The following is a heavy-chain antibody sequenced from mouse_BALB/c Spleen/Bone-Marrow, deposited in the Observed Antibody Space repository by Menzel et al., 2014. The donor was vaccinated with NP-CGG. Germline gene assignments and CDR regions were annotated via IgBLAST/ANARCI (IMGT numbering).Heavy chain of an antibody. D-gene: IGHD2-3*01. J-gene: IGHJ4*01. CDR1: GYTFTNYY. CDR2: IYPVNVHA. CDR3: ARWLLPYYAMDY. Sequence: QVQLQQPGPELVKPGASVMISCKASGYTFTNYYIHWVKQRPGQGLEWIGWIYPVNVHANFNEKFRGKATLTADKSSSTAYMQLSSLTSEDSAVYFCARWLLPYYAMDYWGQGTSVTVSS. V-gene: IGHV1S56*01.